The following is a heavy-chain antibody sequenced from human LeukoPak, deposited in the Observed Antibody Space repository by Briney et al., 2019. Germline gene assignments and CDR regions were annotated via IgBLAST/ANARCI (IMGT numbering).Heavy chain of an antibody. CDR1: GFTFSNSW. Sequence: PGGSLRLSCAASGFTFSNSWMSWVRQAPGKGLEWVGRIKSKTDGGTTDYAAPVKGRFTISRDDSKNTLYLQMNSLKTEDTAVYYCTTEGKSSGPFEDYWGQGTLVTVSS. D-gene: IGHD3-10*01. CDR3: TTEGKSSGPFEDY. CDR2: IKSKTDGGTT. J-gene: IGHJ4*02. V-gene: IGHV3-15*01.